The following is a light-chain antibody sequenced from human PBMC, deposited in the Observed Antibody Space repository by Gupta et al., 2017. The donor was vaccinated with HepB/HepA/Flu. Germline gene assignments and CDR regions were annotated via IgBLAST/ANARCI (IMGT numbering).Light chain of an antibody. J-gene: IGKJ2*02. CDR3: MQALQSPRT. Sequence: DLVMTQSPLSLPVTPGESASISCRSSQSLVKSNGYNYLDWYLQKPGQSPQLLIYLGSNRASGVPDRFSGSGSGADFTLKISRVEADDVGVYYCMQALQSPRTFGQGTKLEIK. CDR2: LGS. CDR1: QSLVKSNGYNY. V-gene: IGKV2-28*01.